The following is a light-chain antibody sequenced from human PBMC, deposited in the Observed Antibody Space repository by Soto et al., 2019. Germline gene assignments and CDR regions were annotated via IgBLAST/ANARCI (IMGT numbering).Light chain of an antibody. Sequence: DVEMTQSPASLSASVEDRAILSCRASQSVSSNLNWYQQNLGQAPRLLIFGASSLASGIPLRFSGSRSGTEFTLTISSLQPEDFAIYYCQQSYSRPPTFGPGTKVDIK. CDR3: QQSYSRPPT. CDR2: GAS. CDR1: QSVSSN. J-gene: IGKJ1*01. V-gene: IGKV1-39*01.